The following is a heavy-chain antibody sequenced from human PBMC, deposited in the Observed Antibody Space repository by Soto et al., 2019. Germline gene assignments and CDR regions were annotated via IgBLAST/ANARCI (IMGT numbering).Heavy chain of an antibody. J-gene: IGHJ6*02. CDR2: ISYDGDNK. V-gene: IGHV3-30-3*01. CDR1: GFTFRNYA. D-gene: IGHD3-16*01. CDR3: ARPWGQLSTYYYGMDT. Sequence: GGSLRLSCAASGFTFRNYAMHWVRQAPGKWLEWVATISYDGDNKYYTDSVKGPFTISRDNSKNTLYLQMNSLRPEDTAVYYCARPWGQLSTYYYGMDTWGQGXTVTVYS.